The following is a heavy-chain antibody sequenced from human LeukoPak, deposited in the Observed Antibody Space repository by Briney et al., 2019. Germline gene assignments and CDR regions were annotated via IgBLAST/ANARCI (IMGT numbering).Heavy chain of an antibody. J-gene: IGHJ4*02. CDR3: ARDDCSGGSCLTTPYFDY. D-gene: IGHD2-15*01. Sequence: GGSLRLSCAASGFTFSSYWMHWVRQAPGKGLVWVSRINSDGSGTIYADSVRGRFTISRDNAKNTLYLQVNSLRAEDTAVYYCARDDCSGGSCLTTPYFDYWGQGTLVTVSS. CDR1: GFTFSSYW. V-gene: IGHV3-74*01. CDR2: INSDGSGT.